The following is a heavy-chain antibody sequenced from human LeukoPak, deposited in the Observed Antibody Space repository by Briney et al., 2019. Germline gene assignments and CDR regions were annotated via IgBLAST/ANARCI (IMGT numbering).Heavy chain of an antibody. Sequence: GGSLRLSCAASGFTFSSYWMSWVRQAPGKGLEWVANIKQDGSEKYYVDSVKGRFTISRDNAKNSLYLQMNSLRAEDTAVYYCARTLLPAGGGGDCYYRDAFDIWGQGTMVTVSS. J-gene: IGHJ3*02. CDR3: ARTLLPAGGGGDCYYRDAFDI. D-gene: IGHD2-21*01. CDR2: IKQDGSEK. V-gene: IGHV3-7*01. CDR1: GFTFSSYW.